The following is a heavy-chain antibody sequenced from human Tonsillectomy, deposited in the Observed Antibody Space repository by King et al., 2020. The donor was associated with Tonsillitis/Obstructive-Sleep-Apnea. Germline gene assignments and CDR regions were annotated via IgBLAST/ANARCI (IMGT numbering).Heavy chain of an antibody. V-gene: IGHV4-34*01. J-gene: IGHJ4*02. Sequence: VQLQQWGARLLKPSETLSLTCAVYGGSFSGYYWSWIRQPPGKGLEWIGEINHSGSTTSNPSLKSRVTISVNTSKNQFSRKLGSVTAADTAVYYCANLLGFCTSTSCDDFDYWGQGTLVTVSS. CDR2: INHSGST. CDR1: GGSFSGYY. CDR3: ANLLGFCTSTSCDDFDY. D-gene: IGHD2-2*01.